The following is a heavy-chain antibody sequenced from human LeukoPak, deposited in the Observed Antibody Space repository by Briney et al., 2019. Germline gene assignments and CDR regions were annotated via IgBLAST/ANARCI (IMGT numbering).Heavy chain of an antibody. CDR1: GYTFTSYY. D-gene: IGHD5-12*01. V-gene: IGHV1-46*01. CDR3: ARVAGSGYDPYYLDY. J-gene: IGHJ4*02. Sequence: ASVKVSCKASGYTFTSYYMHWVRQAPGQGLEWMGIINPSGDSLSYAQKFQGRITMTRDTSTSTVYMELSSLRSDDTATNYCARVAGSGYDPYYLDYWGQGTLVTVSS. CDR2: INPSGDSL.